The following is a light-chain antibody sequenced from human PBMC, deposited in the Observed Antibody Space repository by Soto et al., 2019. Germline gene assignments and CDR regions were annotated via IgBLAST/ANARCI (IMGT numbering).Light chain of an antibody. J-gene: IGLJ1*01. CDR2: EVN. V-gene: IGLV2-14*01. CDR3: SSYTSSSTRV. CDR1: SSDVGGSNY. Sequence: QSALTQPASVSGSPGQSITISCTGTSSDVGGSNYVSWYQQHPGKAPKLMIYEVNHRPSGISTRFSGSKSGNKASLTISGLQAEDEADYYCSSYTSSSTRVFGTGTKLTVL.